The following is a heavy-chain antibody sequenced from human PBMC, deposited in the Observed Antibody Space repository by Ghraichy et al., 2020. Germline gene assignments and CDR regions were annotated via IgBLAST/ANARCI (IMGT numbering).Heavy chain of an antibody. CDR3: ARTTYYYGSGSLNY. V-gene: IGHV4-61*01. CDR2: IYYSGST. J-gene: IGHJ4*02. Sequence: SETLSLTCTVSGGSVSSGSYYWSWIRQPPGKGLEWLGYIYYSGSTNYNPSLKSRVTISVDTSKNQFSLKLSSVTAADTAVYYCARTTYYYGSGSLNYWGQGTLVTVSS. D-gene: IGHD3-10*01. CDR1: GGSVSSGSYY.